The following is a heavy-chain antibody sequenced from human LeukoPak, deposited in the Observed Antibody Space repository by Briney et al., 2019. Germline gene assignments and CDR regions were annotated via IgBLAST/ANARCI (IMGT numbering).Heavy chain of an antibody. D-gene: IGHD4-17*01. Sequence: PGGSLRLSCTASGLTFSNYATTWVRQAPGKGLEWVSSITGSGRGTYYADSVKGRFSVSRDNSQNTVFLHMNSLRAVDTALYYCSKDPNGDYVGAFDMWGPGTMVTVSS. CDR2: ITGSGRGT. V-gene: IGHV3-23*01. CDR3: SKDPNGDYVGAFDM. J-gene: IGHJ3*02. CDR1: GLTFSNYA.